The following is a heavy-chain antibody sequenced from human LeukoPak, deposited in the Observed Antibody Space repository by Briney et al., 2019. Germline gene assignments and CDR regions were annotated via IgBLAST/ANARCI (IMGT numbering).Heavy chain of an antibody. CDR1: GYSFNSQG. J-gene: IGHJ4*02. V-gene: IGHV7-4-1*02. CDR3: ARGYTRDMTSVTHFDY. D-gene: IGHD4-17*01. Sequence: ASVKVSCKASGYSFNSQGMNWVRQAPGQGLEWMGWINTDSGNPTYAQGFTGRFVFSLDSSVSTAYLQISHLMPEDTAKYYCARGYTRDMTSVTHFDYWGQGTLVTVSS. CDR2: INTDSGNP.